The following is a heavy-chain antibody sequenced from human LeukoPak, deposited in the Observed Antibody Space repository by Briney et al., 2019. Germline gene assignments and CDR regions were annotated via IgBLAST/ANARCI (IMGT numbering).Heavy chain of an antibody. CDR3: ARVPINGLRWYNWNDRGVYFDY. Sequence: GASVKVSCKASGYTFTSYAMHWVRQAPGQRLEWMGWINAGNGNTKYSQKFQGRVTITRDTSASTAYMELSSLRSEDTAVYYCARVPINGLRWYNWNDRGVYFDYWGQGTLVTVSS. CDR2: INAGNGNT. CDR1: GYTFTSYA. V-gene: IGHV1-3*01. D-gene: IGHD1-1*01. J-gene: IGHJ4*02.